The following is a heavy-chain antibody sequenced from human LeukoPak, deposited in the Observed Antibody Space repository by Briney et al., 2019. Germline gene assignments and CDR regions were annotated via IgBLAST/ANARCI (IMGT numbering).Heavy chain of an antibody. V-gene: IGHV4-59*01. CDR2: IYYSGST. J-gene: IGHJ4*02. D-gene: IGHD1-26*01. CDR3: AREGYSGSYEDY. Sequence: SETLSLTCTVSGGSISSYYWSWIRQPPGKGLEWIGYIYYSGSTNYIPSLKSRVTISVDTSKNQFSLKLSSVTAADTAVYYCAREGYSGSYEDYWGQGTLVTVSS. CDR1: GGSISSYY.